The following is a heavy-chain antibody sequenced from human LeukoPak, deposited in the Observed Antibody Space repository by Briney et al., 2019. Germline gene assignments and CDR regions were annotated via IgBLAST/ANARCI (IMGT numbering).Heavy chain of an antibody. CDR2: ISDSGDNT. D-gene: IGHD2-8*02. CDR3: AKKIGTGPGHNWFDP. V-gene: IGHV3-23*01. J-gene: IGHJ5*02. CDR1: GFNFGSYY. Sequence: GGSLRLSCAASGFNFGSYYMTWVRQAPGKGLEWVSVISDSGDNTYYADSVKGRFTVSRDNSRDTLYLQMDSLRAEDTALYYCAKKIGTGPGHNWFDPWGQGTLVTVSS.